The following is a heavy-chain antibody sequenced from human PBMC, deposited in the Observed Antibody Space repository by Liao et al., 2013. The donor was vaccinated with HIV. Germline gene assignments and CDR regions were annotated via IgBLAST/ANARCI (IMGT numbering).Heavy chain of an antibody. CDR2: INHSGST. J-gene: IGHJ4*02. CDR3: ARGEAGWYCSSTSCRYGTYYFDY. Sequence: QVQLQESGPGLVKPSETLSLVCTVSGGAISNYYWSWIRQPPGKGLEWIGEINHSGSTNYNPSLKSRVTISVDTSKNQFSLKLSSVTAADTAVYYCARGEAGWYCSSTSCRYGTYYFDYWGQGTLVTVSS. V-gene: IGHV4-34*01. D-gene: IGHD2-2*01. CDR1: GGAISNYY.